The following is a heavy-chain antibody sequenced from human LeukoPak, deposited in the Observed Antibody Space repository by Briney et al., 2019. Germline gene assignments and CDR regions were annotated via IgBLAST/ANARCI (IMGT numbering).Heavy chain of an antibody. CDR3: VRDPRQSAAVAGTFDY. CDR2: ISYDGRNR. Sequence: PGRSLRLSCAASGFTFFSSFAMHWVRQAPGKGLEWVAVISYDGRNRYYADSVEGRFTISRDNSKNMVYLQMNSLRDDDTAVYYCVRDPRQSAAVAGTFDYWGQGTLVTVSS. V-gene: IGHV3-30*04. D-gene: IGHD6-19*01. J-gene: IGHJ4*02. CDR1: GFTFFSSFA.